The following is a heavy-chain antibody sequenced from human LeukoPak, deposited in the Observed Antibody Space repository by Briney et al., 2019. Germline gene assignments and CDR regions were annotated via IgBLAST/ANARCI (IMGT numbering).Heavy chain of an antibody. CDR2: IKQDGSER. CDR1: GFTFSSYW. J-gene: IGHJ4*02. CDR3: ARRGTSSSWAHFDY. Sequence: PGGSLRLSCAASGFTFSSYWLTWVRQAPGKGLEWVANIKQDGSERYYVDSVKGRLTISRDNVKNSLYLQMNSLGDEDTAVYYCARRGTSSSWAHFDYWGQGTLVTVSS. V-gene: IGHV3-7*05. D-gene: IGHD6-13*01.